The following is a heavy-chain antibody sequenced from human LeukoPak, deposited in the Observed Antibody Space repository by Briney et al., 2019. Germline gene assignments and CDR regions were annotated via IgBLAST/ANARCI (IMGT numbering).Heavy chain of an antibody. Sequence: SETLSLTCTVSGGSISSYYWSWIRQHPGKGLEWIGYIYYSGSTYYNPSLKSRVTISVDTSKNQFSLKLSFVTAADTAVYYCAREDYGDYKGRFDYWGQGTLVTVSS. D-gene: IGHD4-17*01. J-gene: IGHJ4*02. CDR3: AREDYGDYKGRFDY. CDR2: IYYSGST. CDR1: GGSISSYY. V-gene: IGHV4-59*06.